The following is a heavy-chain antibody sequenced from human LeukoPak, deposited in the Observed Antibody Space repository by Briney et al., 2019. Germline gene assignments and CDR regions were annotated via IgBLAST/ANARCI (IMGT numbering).Heavy chain of an antibody. V-gene: IGHV3-48*03. CDR3: ARAGYSSGWLFQH. Sequence: GGSLRLSCAASGFTFSNYAMSWVRQAPGKGLEWVSYISSSGSAIYYADSVKGRFTISRDNAKNSLYLQMNSLRAEDTAAYYCARAGYSSGWLFQHWGQGTLVTVSS. D-gene: IGHD6-19*01. CDR2: ISSSGSAI. CDR1: GFTFSNYA. J-gene: IGHJ1*01.